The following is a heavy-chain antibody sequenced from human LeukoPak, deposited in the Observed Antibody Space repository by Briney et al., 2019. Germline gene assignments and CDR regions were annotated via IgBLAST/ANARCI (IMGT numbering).Heavy chain of an antibody. J-gene: IGHJ5*02. CDR1: RFTFSSYW. Sequence: GGSLRLSCAASRFTFSSYWMSWVRQAPGKGLEWVTTIKQDGSERYYVDSVKGRFTVSRDNAKDSLYLQMNSLRAEDTAVYYCARASTYSPNWFDPWGQGTLVTVSS. D-gene: IGHD4-11*01. CDR3: ARASTYSPNWFDP. V-gene: IGHV3-7*01. CDR2: IKQDGSER.